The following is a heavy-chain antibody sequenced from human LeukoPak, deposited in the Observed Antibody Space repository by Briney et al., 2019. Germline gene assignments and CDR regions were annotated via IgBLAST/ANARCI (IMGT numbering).Heavy chain of an antibody. CDR2: ISAYNGNT. Sequence: GASVKVSCKASGYTFTSYGISWVRQAPGQGLEWMGWISAYNGNTNYAQKLQGRVTMTTDTSTSTAYMELRSLRSDDTAVYYCARDWGPYYYGSGSYPDAFDIWGQGTMVTVSS. J-gene: IGHJ3*02. D-gene: IGHD3-10*01. V-gene: IGHV1-18*01. CDR3: ARDWGPYYYGSGSYPDAFDI. CDR1: GYTFTSYG.